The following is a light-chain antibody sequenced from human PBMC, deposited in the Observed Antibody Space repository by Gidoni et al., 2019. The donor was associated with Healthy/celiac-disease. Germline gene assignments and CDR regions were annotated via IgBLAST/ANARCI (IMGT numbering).Light chain of an antibody. CDR3: QQYYSTPWT. J-gene: IGKJ1*01. CDR2: WAS. Sequence: DIVMTQSPASLAVSLGERATINCKSSQSVLYSSNNKNYLAWYQQKPGQPPKLLIYWASTRESGVPHRFSGSGSGTDFTLTISSLQAEDVAVYYCQQYYSTPWTFVQGTKVEIK. V-gene: IGKV4-1*01. CDR1: QSVLYSSNNKNY.